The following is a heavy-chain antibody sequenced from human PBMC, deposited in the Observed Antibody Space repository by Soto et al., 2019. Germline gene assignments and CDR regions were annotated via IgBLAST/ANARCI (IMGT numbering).Heavy chain of an antibody. CDR1: GFTFSSYG. CDR3: ARDPTVIPYYYAMDV. V-gene: IGHV3-33*01. D-gene: IGHD3-16*02. J-gene: IGHJ6*02. CDR2: IWHDGSNK. Sequence: GGSLRLSCAASGFTFSSYGMHWVRQAPGKGLEWVAVIWHDGSNKYYADSVKGRFTISRDNSKNTLYLQMNSLRAEDTAVYYCARDPTVIPYYYAMDVWGQGTTVTV.